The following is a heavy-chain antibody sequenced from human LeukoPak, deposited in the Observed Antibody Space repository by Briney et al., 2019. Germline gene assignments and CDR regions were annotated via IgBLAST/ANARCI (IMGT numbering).Heavy chain of an antibody. CDR3: ARTMQDTAMSLYYYYYYGMDV. CDR2: ISSSGSTI. Sequence: GGSLRLSCAASGFTFSDYYMSWIRQAPGKGLEWVSYISSSGSTIYYADSVKGRFTISRDNAKNSLYLQMNSLRAEDTAVYYCARTMQDTAMSLYYYYYYGMDVWGQGTTVTVSS. D-gene: IGHD5-18*01. V-gene: IGHV3-11*01. CDR1: GFTFSDYY. J-gene: IGHJ6*02.